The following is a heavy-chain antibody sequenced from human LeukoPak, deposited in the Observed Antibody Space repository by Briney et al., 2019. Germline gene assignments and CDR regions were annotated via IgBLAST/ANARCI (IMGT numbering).Heavy chain of an antibody. CDR2: IRSKANSYAT. CDR3: TSFDWDYVWGSYRPL. D-gene: IGHD3-16*02. CDR1: GFTFSGSA. V-gene: IGHV3-73*01. J-gene: IGHJ4*02. Sequence: GGSLRLSCAASGFTFSGSAMHWVRQASGKGLEWVGRIRSKANSYATAYAASGKGRFTISRDDSKNTAYLQMNSLKTEDTAVYYCTSFDWDYVWGSYRPLWGQGTLVTVSS.